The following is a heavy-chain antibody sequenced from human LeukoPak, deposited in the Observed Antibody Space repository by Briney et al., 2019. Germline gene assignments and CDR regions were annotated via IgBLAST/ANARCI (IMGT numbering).Heavy chain of an antibody. CDR1: GFTFSSYS. D-gene: IGHD6-13*01. J-gene: IGHJ6*03. Sequence: GGSLRLSCAASGFTFSSYSMNWVRQAPGKGLEWVSYISSSSSTIYYADSVKGRFTISRDNAKNSLYLQMNSLRDEDTAVYYCASIAAAGTLYYYYYYMDVWGKGTTVTVSS. V-gene: IGHV3-48*02. CDR2: ISSSSSTI. CDR3: ASIAAAGTLYYYYYYMDV.